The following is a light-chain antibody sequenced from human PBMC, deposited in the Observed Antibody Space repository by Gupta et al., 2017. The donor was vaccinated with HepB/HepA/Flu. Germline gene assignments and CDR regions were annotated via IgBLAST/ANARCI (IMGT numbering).Light chain of an antibody. V-gene: IGLV2-14*01. CDR1: SRDVGGYNY. CDR3: NYETSSSNSVV. J-gene: IGLJ2*01. CDR2: DVS. Sequence: SALTQPASVSGSPGQSITISCTGTSRDVGGYNYVSWYQQHPGKAHTLMIYDVSNRPSGVSNSFSGSKAGNTASTNTFGLQAEEEADYYGNYETSSSNSVVFGGGTKRTVL.